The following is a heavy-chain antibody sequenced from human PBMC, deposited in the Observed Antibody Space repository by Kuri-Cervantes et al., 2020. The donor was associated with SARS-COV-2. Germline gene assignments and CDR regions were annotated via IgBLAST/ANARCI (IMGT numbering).Heavy chain of an antibody. CDR2: ISGSGRST. Sequence: LSLTCAASGFTFSSYAMSWVRQAPGKGLEWVSAISGSGRSTYYADSVKGRFTISRDTSKNTVYLQMNSLRGDDTAVYYCTRGSIAGRRGIFDFWGQGTVVTVSS. CDR3: TRGSIAGRRGIFDF. V-gene: IGHV3-23*01. J-gene: IGHJ4*02. D-gene: IGHD6-6*01. CDR1: GFTFSSYA.